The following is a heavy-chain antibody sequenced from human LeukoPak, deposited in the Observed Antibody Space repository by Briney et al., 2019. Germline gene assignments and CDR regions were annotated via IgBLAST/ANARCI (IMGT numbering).Heavy chain of an antibody. D-gene: IGHD6-6*01. V-gene: IGHV3-23*01. CDR2: ISGSGGTT. CDR1: GFTFSSYA. Sequence: GGSLRLSCVASGFTFSSYAMSWVRQAPRKGLEWVSAISGSGGTTYYADSVKGRFTISRDNSKNTLYLQMNSLRAEDTAVYYCAKVYSSSSRGFDYWGQGTLVTVSS. CDR3: AKVYSSSSRGFDY. J-gene: IGHJ4*02.